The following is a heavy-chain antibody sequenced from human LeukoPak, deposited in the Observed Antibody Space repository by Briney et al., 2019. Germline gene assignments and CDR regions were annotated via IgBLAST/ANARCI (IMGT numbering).Heavy chain of an antibody. D-gene: IGHD2-21*02. V-gene: IGHV3-74*01. CDR3: AKDFWGYCGGDCYPSALDY. Sequence: GGSLRLSCAASGFTFSSYWMHWVRHTPGKGLVWVSRIKGDGSSTSYADSVKGRFTISRDNAKNSLYLQMNSLRAEDTALYYCAKDFWGYCGGDCYPSALDYWGQGTLVTVSS. CDR1: GFTFSSYW. CDR2: IKGDGSST. J-gene: IGHJ4*02.